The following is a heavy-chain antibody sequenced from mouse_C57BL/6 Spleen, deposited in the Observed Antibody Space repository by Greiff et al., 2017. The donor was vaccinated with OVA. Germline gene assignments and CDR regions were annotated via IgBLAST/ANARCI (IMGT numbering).Heavy chain of an antibody. J-gene: IGHJ2*01. CDR3: ARMGDYGRYFDY. V-gene: IGHV1-64*01. D-gene: IGHD2-4*01. CDR1: GYTFTSYW. Sequence: QVQLQQPGAELVKPGASVKLSCKASGYTFTSYWMHWVKQRPGQGLEWIGMIHPNSGSTNYNEKFKSKATLTVDKSSSTAYMQLSSLTSEDSAVYYCARMGDYGRYFDYWGQGTTLTVSS. CDR2: IHPNSGST.